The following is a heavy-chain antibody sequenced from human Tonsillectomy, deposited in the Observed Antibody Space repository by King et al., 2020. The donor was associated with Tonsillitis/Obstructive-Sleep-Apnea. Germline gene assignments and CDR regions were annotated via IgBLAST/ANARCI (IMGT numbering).Heavy chain of an antibody. CDR3: ATDGASVLVPAPSVPGVRWYFDL. J-gene: IGHJ2*01. CDR2: IIPLFGTT. Sequence: QLVQSGAEVKKPGSSVKVSCKASGGTFTNYAVSWVRQAPGQGLEWMGGIIPLFGTTNYPQQFQGRVTITADESTSTVYMDLSSLRSEDTAVYSCATDGASVLVPAPSVPGVRWYFDLWGRGTLVTVS. CDR1: GGTFTNYA. D-gene: IGHD3-3*02. V-gene: IGHV1-69*01.